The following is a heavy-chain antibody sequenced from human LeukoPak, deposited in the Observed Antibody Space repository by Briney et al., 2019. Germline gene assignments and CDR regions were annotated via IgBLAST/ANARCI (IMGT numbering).Heavy chain of an antibody. CDR1: GFTFSSYS. CDR3: ARATLGNWFDP. CDR2: ISRTSSTI. D-gene: IGHD7-27*01. J-gene: IGHJ5*02. V-gene: IGHV3-48*01. Sequence: GGSLRLSCAASGFTFSSYSMNWVRQAPGKGLEWVSQISRTSSTIYYADSVKGRFTISRDNAKNSVYLQMNSLRAEDTAVYYCARATLGNWFDPWGQGTLVTVSS.